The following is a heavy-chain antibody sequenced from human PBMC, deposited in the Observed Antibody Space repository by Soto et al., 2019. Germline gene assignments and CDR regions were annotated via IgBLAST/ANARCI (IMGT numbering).Heavy chain of an antibody. CDR1: GYSFTSYW. D-gene: IGHD2-15*01. V-gene: IGHV5-51*01. J-gene: IGHJ6*02. CDR2: IYPGDSDT. Sequence: PGESLKISCKGSGYSFTSYWIGWVRQMPGKGLEWMGIIYPGDSDTRYSPSFQGQVTISADKSISTAYLQWSSLKASDTAMYYCARHLRELYCSGGSCYPQPNYYYYYGMDVWGQGTTVTVSS. CDR3: ARHLRELYCSGGSCYPQPNYYYYYGMDV.